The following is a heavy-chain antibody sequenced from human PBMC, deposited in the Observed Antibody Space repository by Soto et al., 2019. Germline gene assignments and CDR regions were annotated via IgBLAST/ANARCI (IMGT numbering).Heavy chain of an antibody. Sequence: QLQLQESGPGLVKPSQTLSLACTVSGGSFSSGGYYWSWIRQLPGQGLEWIGYIYYSGSTYYNPSIKSRVTISLDTSKNQFSLKLSSVTAADTAVYYCARATSFSGHHGYWGQGTLVTVSS. D-gene: IGHD2-8*02. CDR2: IYYSGST. V-gene: IGHV4-31*03. J-gene: IGHJ4*02. CDR3: ARATSFSGHHGY. CDR1: GGSFSSGGYY.